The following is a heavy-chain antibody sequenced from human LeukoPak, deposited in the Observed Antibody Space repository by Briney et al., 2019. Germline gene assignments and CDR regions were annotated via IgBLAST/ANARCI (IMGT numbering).Heavy chain of an antibody. CDR3: ARDESGGSGPLDY. Sequence: SETLSLTCTVSGGSISSGSHYWSWIRQPAGKGLEWIGRIYTSGGTNYNPSLKSRVTISIDTSKNQFSLKLSSVTAADTAVYYCARDESGGSGPLDYWGQGTLVTVSS. D-gene: IGHD6-19*01. CDR2: IYTSGGT. CDR1: GGSISSGSHY. J-gene: IGHJ4*02. V-gene: IGHV4-61*02.